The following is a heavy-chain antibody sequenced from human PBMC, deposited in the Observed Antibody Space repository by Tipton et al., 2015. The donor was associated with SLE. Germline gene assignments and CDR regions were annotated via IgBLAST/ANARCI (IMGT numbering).Heavy chain of an antibody. J-gene: IGHJ4*02. V-gene: IGHV3-53*01. CDR2: IYGGGTT. CDR1: GFLVTYNY. D-gene: IGHD2/OR15-2a*01. CDR3: ARDSTWNDRDY. Sequence: SLRLSCAVSGFLVTYNYMSWVRQAPGKGLEWVSVIYGGGTTYCADSVQGRFTISRDNLKNTLYLELNSLKTEDTALYYCARDSTWNDRDYWGRGTLVTVSS.